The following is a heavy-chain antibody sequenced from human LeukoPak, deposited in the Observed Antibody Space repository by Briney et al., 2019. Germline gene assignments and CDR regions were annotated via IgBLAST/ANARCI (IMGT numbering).Heavy chain of an antibody. CDR2: INTDGSST. CDR1: GFTFSSHW. V-gene: IGHV3-74*01. J-gene: IGHJ4*02. CDR3: AKLVAAAGTNQDY. D-gene: IGHD6-13*01. Sequence: GGSLRLSCAASGFTFSSHWINWVRQAPGKGLVWVSRINTDGSSTSYADSVKGRFTISRDNAKNTLYLQMNSLRAEDTAVYYCAKLVAAAGTNQDYWGQGTLVTVSS.